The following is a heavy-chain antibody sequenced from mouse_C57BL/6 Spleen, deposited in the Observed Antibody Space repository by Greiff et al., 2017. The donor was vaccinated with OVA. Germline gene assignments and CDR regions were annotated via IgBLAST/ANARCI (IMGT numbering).Heavy chain of an antibody. Sequence: EVKLMESGGGLVKPGGSLKLSCAASGFTFSDYGMHWVRQAPEKGLEWVAYISSGSSTIYYADTVKGRFTISRDNAKNTLFLQMTSLRSEDTAMYYCARNPSYYYGTSGGYFDVWGTGTTVTVSS. V-gene: IGHV5-17*01. CDR3: ARNPSYYYGTSGGYFDV. J-gene: IGHJ1*03. CDR1: GFTFSDYG. D-gene: IGHD1-1*01. CDR2: ISSGSSTI.